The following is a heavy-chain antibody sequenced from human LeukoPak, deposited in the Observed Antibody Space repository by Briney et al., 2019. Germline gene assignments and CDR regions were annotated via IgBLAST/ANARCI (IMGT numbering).Heavy chain of an antibody. D-gene: IGHD3-22*01. CDR3: ARDGVYYDSSGYKSNWFDP. CDR1: GYTFTSYY. Sequence: ASVKVSCKASGYTFTSYYMHWVRQAPGQGLEWMGIINPSGGSTSYAQKFQGRVTITRDTSASTAYMELSSLRSEDTAVYYCARDGVYYDSSGYKSNWFDPWGQGTLVTVSS. J-gene: IGHJ5*02. V-gene: IGHV1-46*01. CDR2: INPSGGST.